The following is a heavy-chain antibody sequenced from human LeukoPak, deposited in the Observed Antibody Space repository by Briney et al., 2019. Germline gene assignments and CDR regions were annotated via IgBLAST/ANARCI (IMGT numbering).Heavy chain of an antibody. CDR2: IYYSGST. V-gene: IGHV4-59*01. Sequence: PSETLSLTCTVSGGSISSYYWSWIRQPPGKGLEWIGYIYYSGSTNYNPSLKSRVTISVDTSKNQFSLKLSSVTAADTAVSYCATSSKIYDFWPGLAFHAFDIWGQGTMVIVSS. D-gene: IGHD3-3*01. J-gene: IGHJ3*02. CDR3: ATSSKIYDFWPGLAFHAFDI. CDR1: GGSISSYY.